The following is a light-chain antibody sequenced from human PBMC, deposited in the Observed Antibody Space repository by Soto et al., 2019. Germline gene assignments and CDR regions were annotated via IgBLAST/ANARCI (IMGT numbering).Light chain of an antibody. Sequence: EKALTQSPVTLSLSPGERATLSCRASQSVSSNLAWYQQRPGQAPRLLIYGASTRASGVPGRFSGSGSGTEFILTSSSLQSEDSAVYYCQQYDVWPALTFGGGTKVDIK. V-gene: IGKV3-15*01. J-gene: IGKJ4*01. CDR2: GAS. CDR1: QSVSSN. CDR3: QQYDVWPALT.